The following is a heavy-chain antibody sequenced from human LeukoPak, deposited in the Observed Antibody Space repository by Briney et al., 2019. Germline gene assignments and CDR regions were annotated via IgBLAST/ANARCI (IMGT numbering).Heavy chain of an antibody. J-gene: IGHJ4*02. CDR1: GGSISSYY. V-gene: IGHV4-59*01. CDR3: ARDRDGYNSLDY. CDR2: IYYSGST. Sequence: SETLSLTCTVSGGSISSYYWNWTRQPPGKGLEWIGYIYYSGSTNYNPSLKSRVTISVDTSKNQFSLKLSSVTAADTAVYYCARDRDGYNSLDYWGQGTLVTVSS. D-gene: IGHD5-24*01.